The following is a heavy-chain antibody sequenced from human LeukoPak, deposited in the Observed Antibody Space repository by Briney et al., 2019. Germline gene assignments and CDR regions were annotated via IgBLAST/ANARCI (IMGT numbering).Heavy chain of an antibody. J-gene: IGHJ5*02. V-gene: IGHV1-46*01. CDR2: INPRGGST. CDR1: GYTFTSCY. Sequence: ASVKVSCSASGYTFTSCYMHWGRQAPRHGVVWMGIINPRGGSTSYAQKFQGSVTMTRDTSTSTVYMELSSLRSEGTAEYYCARDGGGQLVRNWFDPWGQGTLVTVSS. D-gene: IGHD6-6*01. CDR3: ARDGGGQLVRNWFDP.